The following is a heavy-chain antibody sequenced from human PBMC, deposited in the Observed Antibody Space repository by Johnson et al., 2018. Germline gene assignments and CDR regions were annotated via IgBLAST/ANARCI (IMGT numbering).Heavy chain of an antibody. D-gene: IGHD4-17*01. Sequence: VQLQESGGGLVQPGGSLRLSCAASGFTFSMYAMSWVRQAPGKVLEWVSGVSRRGDSTYYADSVRGRFTVSRDNSNNTLSLQMNSLRADDAAVYYCAKDEAYGDSPRDAFDIWGQGTMVTVSS. CDR1: GFTFSMYA. J-gene: IGHJ3*02. V-gene: IGHV3-23*01. CDR3: AKDEAYGDSPRDAFDI. CDR2: VSRRGDST.